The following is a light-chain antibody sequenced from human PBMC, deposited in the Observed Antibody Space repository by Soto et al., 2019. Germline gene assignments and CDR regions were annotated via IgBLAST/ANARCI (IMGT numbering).Light chain of an antibody. J-gene: IGLJ1*01. V-gene: IGLV2-14*01. Sequence: QSVLTQPASVSGSPGQSITISCTGTSSDVGSYNYVSWYQQHPGKAPKLMVYDVSNRPSGVSNRFSGSKSGNTASLTISGLQAEDEADYYCGSYTTTSTYVFGHGTKVTVL. CDR3: GSYTTTSTYV. CDR2: DVS. CDR1: SSDVGSYNY.